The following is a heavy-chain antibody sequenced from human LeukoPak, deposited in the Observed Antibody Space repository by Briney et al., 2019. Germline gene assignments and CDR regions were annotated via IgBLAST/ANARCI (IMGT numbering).Heavy chain of an antibody. V-gene: IGHV3-30*18. J-gene: IGHJ4*02. CDR3: AKGGDGFAYGDY. CDR2: ISYDGSNK. D-gene: IGHD5-24*01. Sequence: GGSLRLSCAASGFTFSRYGMHWVRQAPGKGLEWVAVISYDGSNKYYADSVKGRFTISRDNSKNTLYLQMNSLRAEDTAVYYCAKGGDGFAYGDYWGQGTLVTVSS. CDR1: GFTFSRYG.